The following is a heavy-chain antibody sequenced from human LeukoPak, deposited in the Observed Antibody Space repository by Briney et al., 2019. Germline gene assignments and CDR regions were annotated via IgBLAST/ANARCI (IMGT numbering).Heavy chain of an antibody. V-gene: IGHV3-30-3*01. CDR2: ISYDGSNK. CDR1: GFTFGSYT. CDR3: ARDYSGSYLFDY. D-gene: IGHD1-26*01. Sequence: GRSLKLSCAASGFTFGSYTIHWVRQAPGKGLEWVAIISYDGSNKYYADSVKGRFTISRDNSKNTLYLQMNSLRAEDTAVYYCARDYSGSYLFDYWGQGTLVTVSS. J-gene: IGHJ4*02.